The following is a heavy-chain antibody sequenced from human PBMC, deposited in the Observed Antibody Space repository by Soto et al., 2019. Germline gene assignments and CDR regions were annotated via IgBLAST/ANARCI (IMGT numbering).Heavy chain of an antibody. J-gene: IGHJ3*02. V-gene: IGHV3-21*01. D-gene: IGHD6-13*01. CDR1: GFTFSNSI. CDR3: ATSTWYAFDI. CDR2: ISGSSDFL. Sequence: LRLSCAASGFTFSNSIINWVRQAPGQGLEWVSSISGSSDFLYYADSVKGRFTISRDTATNSLYLQMNSLRAEDTAVYYCATSTWYAFDIWGQGTIVTVSS.